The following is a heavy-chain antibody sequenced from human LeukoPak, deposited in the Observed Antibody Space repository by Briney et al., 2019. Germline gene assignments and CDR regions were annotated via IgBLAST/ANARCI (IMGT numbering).Heavy chain of an antibody. CDR2: IYYSGST. Sequence: SETLSLTCTVSGGSISSYYWSWIRQPPGKGLEWIGYIYYSGSTNYNPSLKSRVTISVDTSKNQFSLKLSSVTAADTAVYYCASSTGLSWFDPWGQGTLVTVSS. CDR1: GGSISSYY. D-gene: IGHD2-2*01. J-gene: IGHJ5*02. V-gene: IGHV4-59*01. CDR3: ASSTGLSWFDP.